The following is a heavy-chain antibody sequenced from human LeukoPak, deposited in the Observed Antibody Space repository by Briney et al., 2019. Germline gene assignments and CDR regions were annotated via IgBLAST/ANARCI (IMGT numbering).Heavy chain of an antibody. CDR1: GYTFTGYY. CDR3: ARALGMSGDDFG. D-gene: IGHD5-12*01. V-gene: IGHV1-8*02. Sequence: ASVKVSCKASGYTFTGYYMHWVRQAPGQGLEWMGWMNPNSGNTGYAQKFQGRVTMTRNTSISTAYMELSSLRSEDTAVYYCARALGMSGDDFGWGQGTLVTVSS. CDR2: MNPNSGNT. J-gene: IGHJ4*02.